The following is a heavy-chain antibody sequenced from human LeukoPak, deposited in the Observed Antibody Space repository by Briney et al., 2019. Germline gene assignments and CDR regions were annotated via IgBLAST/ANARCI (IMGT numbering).Heavy chain of an antibody. CDR2: ITSASTTI. V-gene: IGHV3-48*02. CDR1: GFTFSNHG. J-gene: IGHJ4*02. Sequence: GTSLRLSCAASGFTFSNHGMHWVRQAPGKGLEWVSFITSASTTIYYADSVKGRFTISRDNAKNSLYLQMNSLRDEDTAVFYCARVRVGYYFDYWGRGTLVTVSS. CDR3: ARVRVGYYFDY. D-gene: IGHD6-13*01.